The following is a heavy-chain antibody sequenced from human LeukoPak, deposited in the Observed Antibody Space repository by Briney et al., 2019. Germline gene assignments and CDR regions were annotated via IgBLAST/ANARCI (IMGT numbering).Heavy chain of an antibody. Sequence: GRSLRLSCAASGFTFDDYAMHWVRQAPGKGQEWVSGISWNSGSIGYADSVKGRFTISRDNAKNSLYLQMNSLRAEDMALYYCAKAKGSLLWFGELSLVYWGQGTLVTVSS. J-gene: IGHJ4*02. CDR2: ISWNSGSI. CDR1: GFTFDDYA. V-gene: IGHV3-9*03. CDR3: AKAKGSLLWFGELSLVY. D-gene: IGHD3-10*01.